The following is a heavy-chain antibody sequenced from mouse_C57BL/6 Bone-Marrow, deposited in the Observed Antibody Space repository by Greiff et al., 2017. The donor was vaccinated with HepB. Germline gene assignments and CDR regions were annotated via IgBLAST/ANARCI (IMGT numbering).Heavy chain of an antibody. J-gene: IGHJ3*01. D-gene: IGHD1-1*01. V-gene: IGHV1-52*01. Sequence: VQLQQPGAELVRPGSSVKLSRKASGYTFTSYWMHWVKQRPIQGLEWIGNIDPSDSETHYNQKFKDKATLTVDKSSSTAYMQLNSLTSEDSAVYYCARREITTVVGDWFAYWGQGTLVTVSA. CDR3: ARREITTVVGDWFAY. CDR1: GYTFTSYW. CDR2: IDPSDSET.